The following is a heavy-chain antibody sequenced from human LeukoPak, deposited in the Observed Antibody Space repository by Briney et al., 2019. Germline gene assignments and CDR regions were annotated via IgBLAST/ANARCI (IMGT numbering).Heavy chain of an antibody. CDR2: IYSGGST. Sequence: GGSLRLSCAASGFTVSSNYMSWVRQAPGKGLEWVSVIYSGGSTYYADSVKGRFTISRDNSKNTLYLQMNSLRADDTAVYYCAKDAVTALAGYYYYMDVWGKGTMVTVS. CDR3: AKDAVTALAGYYYYMDV. J-gene: IGHJ6*03. CDR1: GFTVSSNY. D-gene: IGHD6-19*01. V-gene: IGHV3-66*01.